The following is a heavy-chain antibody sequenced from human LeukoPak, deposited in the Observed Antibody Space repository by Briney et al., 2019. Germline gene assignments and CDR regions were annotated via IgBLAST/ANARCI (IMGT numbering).Heavy chain of an antibody. V-gene: IGHV3-74*03. CDR1: GFPFSSYW. Sequence: WGSLRLSCEPSGFPFSSYWMLWVRQAPGKGLVWVSRISGDGTITTYADFVKGRFTISRDNTKNILYLQMNSLKVEDTAIYYCSRSQFDYWGQGVLVTVSS. J-gene: IGHJ4*02. CDR2: ISGDGTIT. CDR3: SRSQFDY.